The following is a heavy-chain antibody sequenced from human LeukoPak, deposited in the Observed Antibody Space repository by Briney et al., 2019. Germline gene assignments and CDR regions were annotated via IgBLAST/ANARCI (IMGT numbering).Heavy chain of an antibody. Sequence: SQTLSLTCTVSGGSISSGGYYWSWIRQHPGKGLEWIGYIYIYNSGSTYYSPSLKSRVTISVDTSKNQVSLKLSSVTAADTAVYYCARRVPGRSGNWFNPWGQGTLVTVSS. CDR3: ARRVPGRSGNWFNP. D-gene: IGHD2-2*01. V-gene: IGHV4-31*03. CDR2: IYIYNSGST. J-gene: IGHJ5*02. CDR1: GGSISSGGYY.